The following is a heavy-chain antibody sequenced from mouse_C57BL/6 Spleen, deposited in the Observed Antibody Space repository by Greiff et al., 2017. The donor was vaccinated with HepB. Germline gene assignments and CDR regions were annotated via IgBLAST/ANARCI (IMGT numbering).Heavy chain of an antibody. V-gene: IGHV5-17*01. CDR2: ISSGSSTI. D-gene: IGHD1-1*01. J-gene: IGHJ1*03. CDR1: GFTFSDYG. Sequence: EVQLMESGGGLVKPGGSLKLSCAASGFTFSDYGMHWVRQAPEKGLEWVAYISSGSSTIYYADTVKGRFTISRDNAKNTLFLQMTSLRSEDTAMYYCASGLITTEGFDVWGTGTTVTVSS. CDR3: ASGLITTEGFDV.